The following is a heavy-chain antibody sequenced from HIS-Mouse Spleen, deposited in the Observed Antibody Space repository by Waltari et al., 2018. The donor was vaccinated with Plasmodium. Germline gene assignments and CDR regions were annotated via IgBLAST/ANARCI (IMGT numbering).Heavy chain of an antibody. V-gene: IGHV3-30*18. CDR1: GLTFSSYG. CDR3: AKILSYSSSPEDY. CDR2: ISYDGSNK. Sequence: QVQLVESGGGVVQPGRSLRLPCAASGLTFSSYGMHWVRQAPGKGLEWVAVISYDGSNKYYADSVKGRFTISRDNSKNTLYLQMNSLRAEDTAVYYCAKILSYSSSPEDYWGQGTLVTVSS. D-gene: IGHD6-6*01. J-gene: IGHJ4*02.